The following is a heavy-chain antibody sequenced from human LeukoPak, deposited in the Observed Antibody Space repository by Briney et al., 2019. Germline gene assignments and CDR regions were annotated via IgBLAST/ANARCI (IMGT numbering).Heavy chain of an antibody. CDR3: ARGKVGYGPKVDY. J-gene: IGHJ4*02. CDR2: IIPILGIA. D-gene: IGHD4-17*01. CDR1: GGTFSSYT. V-gene: IGHV1-69*02. Sequence: SVKVSCKASGGTFSSYTISWVRQAPGQGLEWMGRIIPILGIANYAQKFQGRVTITADKSTSTAYMELSSLRSEDTAVYYCARGKVGYGPKVDYWGQGTLVTVSS.